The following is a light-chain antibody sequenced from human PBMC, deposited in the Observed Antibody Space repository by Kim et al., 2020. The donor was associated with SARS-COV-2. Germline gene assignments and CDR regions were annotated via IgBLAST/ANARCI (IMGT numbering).Light chain of an antibody. CDR1: QSVSSN. J-gene: IGKJ5*01. CDR3: QQYNNWPPL. V-gene: IGKV3-15*01. CDR2: GAS. Sequence: VAPGERATLSCRASQSVSSNLAWYQQKPGQAPRLLIYGASTRATGIPARFSGSGSGTEFTLTISSLQSEDFAVYYCQQYNNWPPLFGQGTRLEIK.